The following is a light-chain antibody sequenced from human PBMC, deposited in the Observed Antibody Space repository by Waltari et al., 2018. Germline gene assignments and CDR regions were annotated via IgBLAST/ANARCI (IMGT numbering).Light chain of an antibody. J-gene: IGLJ2*01. V-gene: IGLV3-21*02. Sequence: YVLTQPPSVSVAPGETARISCGGNNIGSKNVYWYQQKAGQAPVLVVYNDRDRPSGIPERFSGSNSGNTATLTISRVEAGDEADYYCQVWDNNSGEVFGGGTKVTVL. CDR1: NIGSKN. CDR2: NDR. CDR3: QVWDNNSGEV.